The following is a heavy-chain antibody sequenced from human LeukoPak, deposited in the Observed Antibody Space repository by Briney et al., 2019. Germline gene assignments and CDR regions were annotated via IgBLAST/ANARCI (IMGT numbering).Heavy chain of an antibody. D-gene: IGHD3-16*01. V-gene: IGHV3-53*01. CDR3: AWGSVFDY. CDR1: GFTVNSNY. CDR2: IYSSGIT. Sequence: PGGSLRLSCAASGFTVNSNYMSWVRQAPGKGLEWVSVIYSSGITYYADSVKGRFTVSRDNSKNTLYLQMNSLRAEDTAVYYCAWGSVFDYWGQGTLVTVSS. J-gene: IGHJ4*02.